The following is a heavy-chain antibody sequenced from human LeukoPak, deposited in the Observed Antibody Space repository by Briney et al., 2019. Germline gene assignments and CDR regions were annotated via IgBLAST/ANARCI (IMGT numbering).Heavy chain of an antibody. Sequence: ASLKVSCKASGYTFTSYGIGWVRQAPEQGLEWMGWISAYNGNTTYAQKLQGRVTMTTDTSTSTAYMELRSLRSDDTAVYYCARDYTPTYYYDSSQLPTFDPWGQGTLVTVSS. CDR3: ARDYTPTYYYDSSQLPTFDP. CDR1: GYTFTSYG. CDR2: ISAYNGNT. D-gene: IGHD3-22*01. J-gene: IGHJ5*02. V-gene: IGHV1-18*01.